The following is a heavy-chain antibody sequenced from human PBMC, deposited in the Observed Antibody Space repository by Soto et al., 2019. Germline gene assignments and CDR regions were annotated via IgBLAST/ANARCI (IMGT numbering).Heavy chain of an antibody. D-gene: IGHD2-2*02. Sequence: PGGSLRLSCAASGFTFSSYGMHWVRQAPGKGLGWVAVISYDGSNKYYADSVKGRLTISRDNSKNTLYLQMNSLRAEDTAVYYCAKAVEYQLLYPYYYGMDVWGQGTTVT. CDR3: AKAVEYQLLYPYYYGMDV. V-gene: IGHV3-30*18. CDR1: GFTFSSYG. CDR2: ISYDGSNK. J-gene: IGHJ6*02.